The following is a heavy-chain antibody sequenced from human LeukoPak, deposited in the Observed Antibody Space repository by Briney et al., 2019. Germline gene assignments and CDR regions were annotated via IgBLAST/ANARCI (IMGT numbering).Heavy chain of an antibody. Sequence: GGSLRLSCAASGFTFSSYAMGWVRQPPGKGLEWVSAVLASGGRTFYADSVKGRFTISRDNSKNTLYLQMNSLRAEDTAVYYCAKYYKFSGYYLGGYDYWGQGTLVTVSS. CDR2: VLASGGRT. D-gene: IGHD3-22*01. CDR3: AKYYKFSGYYLGGYDY. J-gene: IGHJ4*02. CDR1: GFTFSSYA. V-gene: IGHV3-23*01.